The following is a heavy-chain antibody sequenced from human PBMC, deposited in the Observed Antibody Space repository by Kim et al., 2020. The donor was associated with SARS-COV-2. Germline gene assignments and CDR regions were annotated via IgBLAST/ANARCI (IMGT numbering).Heavy chain of an antibody. J-gene: IGHJ4*02. V-gene: IGHV1-2*02. CDR3: ARDFGGSILEWLLYAGFDY. Sequence: ASVKVSCKASGYTFTGYYMHWVRQAPGQGLEWMGWINPNSGGTNYAQKFQGRVTMTRDTSISTAYMELSRLRSDDTAVYYCARDFGGSILEWLLYAGFDYWGQGTLVTVSS. CDR1: GYTFTGYY. CDR2: INPNSGGT. D-gene: IGHD3-3*01.